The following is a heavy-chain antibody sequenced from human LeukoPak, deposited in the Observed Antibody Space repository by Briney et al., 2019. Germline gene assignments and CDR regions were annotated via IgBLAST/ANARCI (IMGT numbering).Heavy chain of an antibody. CDR2: INPSGGST. J-gene: IGHJ3*02. D-gene: IGHD6-13*01. Sequence: VASVKVSCKASGYTFTSYYMHWVRQAPGQGLEWMGIINPSGGSTSYAQKFQGRVTMTRDTSTSTVYMELSSLRSEDTAVYYCARDKPDSSSSMWTAFDIWGQGTMVTVSS. CDR3: ARDKPDSSSSMWTAFDI. CDR1: GYTFTSYY. V-gene: IGHV1-46*01.